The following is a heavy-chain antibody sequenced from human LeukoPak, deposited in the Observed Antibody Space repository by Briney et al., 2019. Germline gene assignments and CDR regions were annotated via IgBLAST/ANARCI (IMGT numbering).Heavy chain of an antibody. CDR1: GFTFSNYA. V-gene: IGHV3-23*01. CDR3: AKWGDYDVLTGYYVSDY. D-gene: IGHD3-9*01. Sequence: PGGSLRLSCAASGFTFSNYAMSWVRQAPGKGLEWVSAITGGGSGIYYADSMKNRFTISRDNSKNTLYLQINSLRAEDTAVYYCAKWGDYDVLTGYYVSDYWGQGTLVTVSS. J-gene: IGHJ4*02. CDR2: ITGGGSGI.